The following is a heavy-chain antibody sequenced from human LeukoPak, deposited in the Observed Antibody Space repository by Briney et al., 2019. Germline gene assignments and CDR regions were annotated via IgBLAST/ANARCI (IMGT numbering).Heavy chain of an antibody. D-gene: IGHD6-6*01. CDR2: IYYSGST. Sequence: SQTLSLTCTVSGGSISSGGYYWSWIRQHPGQGLEWIGYIYYSGSTYYNPSLKSRVTISVDTSKNQFSLKLSSVTAADTAVYYCARVSIYSSSGYYYGMDVWGQGTTVTVSS. CDR1: GGSISSGGYY. V-gene: IGHV4-31*03. J-gene: IGHJ6*02. CDR3: ARVSIYSSSGYYYGMDV.